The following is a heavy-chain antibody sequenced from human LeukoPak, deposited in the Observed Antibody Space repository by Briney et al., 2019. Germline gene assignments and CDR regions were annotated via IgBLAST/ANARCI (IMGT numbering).Heavy chain of an antibody. CDR1: GYTFSDYY. J-gene: IGHJ4*02. V-gene: IGHV1-46*01. Sequence: GASVKVSCTASGYTFSDYYIHWVRQAPGQGLEWMGMINPSGGSTSYAQKYQGRVTMTRDTSTSTVYMDLNSLRSEDTAVYFCARSIRGCSSTPCYEDYWGQGTLVTVSS. CDR2: INPSGGST. CDR3: ARSIRGCSSTPCYEDY. D-gene: IGHD2-2*01.